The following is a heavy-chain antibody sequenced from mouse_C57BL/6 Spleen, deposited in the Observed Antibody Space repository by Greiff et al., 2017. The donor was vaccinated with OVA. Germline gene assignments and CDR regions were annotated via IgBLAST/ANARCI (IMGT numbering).Heavy chain of an antibody. J-gene: IGHJ4*01. CDR3: ARQLRLDYAMDY. CDR1: GYTFTDYY. Sequence: EVKLQESGPVLVKPGASVKMSCKASGYTFTDYYMNWVKQSHGKSLEWIGVINPYNGGTSYNQKFKGKATLTVDKSSSTAYMELNSLTSEDSAVYYCARQLRLDYAMDYWGQGTSVTVSS. D-gene: IGHD3-2*02. V-gene: IGHV1-19*01. CDR2: INPYNGGT.